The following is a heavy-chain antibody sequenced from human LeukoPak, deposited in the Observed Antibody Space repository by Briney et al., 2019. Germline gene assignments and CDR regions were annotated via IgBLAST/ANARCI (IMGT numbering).Heavy chain of an antibody. D-gene: IGHD3-22*01. CDR1: GGSISSYY. V-gene: IGHV4-59*01. CDR2: IYYSGST. CDR3: ARAPGSSGYLTYFDY. J-gene: IGHJ4*02. Sequence: PSETLSLTCTVSGGSISSYYWSWIRQPPGKGLEWSGYIYYSGSTNYNPSLKSRVTISVDTSKNQFSLKLSSVTAADTAVYYCARAPGSSGYLTYFDYWGQGTLVTVSS.